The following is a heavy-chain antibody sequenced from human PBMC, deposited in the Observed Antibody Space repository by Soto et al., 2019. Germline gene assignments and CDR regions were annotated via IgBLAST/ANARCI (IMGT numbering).Heavy chain of an antibody. Sequence: LTCTVSGGSISSGDYYWSWIRQPPGKGLEWIGYIYYSGSTYYNPSLKSRVTISVDTSKNQFSLKLSSVTAADTAVYYCARVPDSSGFDYWGQGTLVTVSS. CDR2: IYYSGST. D-gene: IGHD3-22*01. CDR3: ARVPDSSGFDY. CDR1: GGSISSGDYY. V-gene: IGHV4-30-4*01. J-gene: IGHJ4*02.